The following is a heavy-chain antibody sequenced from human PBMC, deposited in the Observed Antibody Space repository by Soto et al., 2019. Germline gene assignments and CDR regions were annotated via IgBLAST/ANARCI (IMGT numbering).Heavy chain of an antibody. D-gene: IGHD4-17*01. CDR2: IYHSGST. V-gene: IGHV4-4*02. CDR1: GGSISSSNW. J-gene: IGHJ6*02. CDR3: ARDRWTTTVTTDYGMDV. Sequence: SETLSLSCAVSGGSISSSNWWSWVRQPPGKGLEWIGEIYHSGSTNYNPSLKSRVTISVDKSKNQFSLKLSSVTAADTAVYYCARDRWTTTVTTDYGMDVWGQGTTVTVSS.